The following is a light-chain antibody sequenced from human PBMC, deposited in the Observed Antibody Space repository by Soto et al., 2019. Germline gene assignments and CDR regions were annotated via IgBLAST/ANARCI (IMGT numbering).Light chain of an antibody. J-gene: IGKJ4*01. CDR1: QSRSRS. CDR2: DAS. CDR3: QHRANWPLT. V-gene: IGKV3-11*01. Sequence: EIVLTQSPATLSLSPGERATLSCRASQSRSRSLAWYQQKPGQAPRLLIYDASNRATGIPARFSGSGSGTDFTLTISSLEPEDSTLYYCQHRANWPLTFGGGTKVEIK.